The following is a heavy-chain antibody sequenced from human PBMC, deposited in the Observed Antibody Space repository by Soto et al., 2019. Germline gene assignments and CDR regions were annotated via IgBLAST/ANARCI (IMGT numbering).Heavy chain of an antibody. Sequence: QVQLVQSGAEVKKPGASVKVSCKASGYTFTSYAMHWVRQAPGQRLEWMGWINAGNGNTKYSQKFQGRVTITRDTSAITAYMELSRLRSEDTAVYYCARDPGYSYGYNWGQGTLVTVSS. V-gene: IGHV1-3*01. CDR1: GYTFTSYA. CDR2: INAGNGNT. J-gene: IGHJ4*02. CDR3: ARDPGYSYGYN. D-gene: IGHD5-18*01.